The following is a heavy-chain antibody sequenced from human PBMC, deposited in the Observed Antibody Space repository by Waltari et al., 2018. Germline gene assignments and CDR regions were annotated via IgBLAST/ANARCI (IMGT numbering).Heavy chain of an antibody. D-gene: IGHD2-21*02. CDR2: IIPIFGTA. CDR3: ARGGLRGVNYYYYGMDV. V-gene: IGHV1-69*01. CDR1: GGTFSSYA. Sequence: QVQLVQSGAEVKKPGSSVKVSCKASGGTFSSYAISWVRQAPGQGLEWMGGIIPIFGTANYAQKFQGRVTSTADESTSTAYMELGSLRSEDTAVYYCARGGLRGVNYYYYGMDVWGQGTTVTVSS. J-gene: IGHJ6*02.